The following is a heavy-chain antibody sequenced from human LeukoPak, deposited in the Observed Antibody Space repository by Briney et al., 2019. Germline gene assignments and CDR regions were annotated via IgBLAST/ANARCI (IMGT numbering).Heavy chain of an antibody. CDR2: IWYDGSNK. D-gene: IGHD3-10*01. J-gene: IGHJ4*02. V-gene: IGHV3-33*01. CDR1: GFTFSSYG. Sequence: SGRSLRLSCAASGFTFSSYGMHWVRQAPGKGLEWVAVIWYDGSNKYYADSVKGRFTISRDNSKNTLYLQMNSLRAEDTAVDYCARGTYYYGSGSSGFDYWGQGTLVTVSS. CDR3: ARGTYYYGSGSSGFDY.